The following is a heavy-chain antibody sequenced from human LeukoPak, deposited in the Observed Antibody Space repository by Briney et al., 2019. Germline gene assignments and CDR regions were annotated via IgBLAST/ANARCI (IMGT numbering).Heavy chain of an antibody. CDR2: IRSKAYGGTT. CDR3: TRDRGHRGYRKFDY. V-gene: IGHV3-49*03. CDR1: GFTFGDYA. J-gene: IGHJ4*02. D-gene: IGHD5-18*01. Sequence: GGSLGLSCTASGFTFGDYAMSWFRQAPGKGLEWVGFIRSKAYGGTTEYAASVKGRFTISRDDSKSIAYLQMNSLKTEDTAVYYCTRDRGHRGYRKFDYWGQGTLVTVSS.